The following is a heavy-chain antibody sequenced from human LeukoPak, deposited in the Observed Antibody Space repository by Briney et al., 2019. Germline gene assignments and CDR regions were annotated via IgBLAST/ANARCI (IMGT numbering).Heavy chain of an antibody. CDR3: ARRSRRSSSIDY. Sequence: SETLSLTCTVSGGSISSSSYYWGWIRQPPGKGLEWIGSIYYSGSTYYNPSLKSRVTISVDTSKNQFSLKLSSVTAADTAVYYCARRSRRSSSIDYWGQGTLVTVSS. CDR2: IYYSGST. V-gene: IGHV4-39*01. D-gene: IGHD6-6*01. CDR1: GGSISSSSYY. J-gene: IGHJ4*02.